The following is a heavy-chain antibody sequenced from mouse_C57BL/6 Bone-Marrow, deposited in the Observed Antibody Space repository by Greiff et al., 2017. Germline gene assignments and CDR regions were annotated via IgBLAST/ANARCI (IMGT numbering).Heavy chain of an antibody. CDR2: ISSGGSYS. V-gene: IGHV5-6*01. Sequence: EVKLQESGGDLVKPGGSLKLSCAASGFTFSSYGMSWVRQTPDKTLEWVATISSGGSYSYYPDSVKGRFTISRDNAKNTLYLQMSSLKSEDTAIYYWARPLYYYGSSYFDYWGQGTTLTVSS. D-gene: IGHD1-1*01. CDR1: GFTFSSYG. CDR3: ARPLYYYGSSYFDY. J-gene: IGHJ2*01.